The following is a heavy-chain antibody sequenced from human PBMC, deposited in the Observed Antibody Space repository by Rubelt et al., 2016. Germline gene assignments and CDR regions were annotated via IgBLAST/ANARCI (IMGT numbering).Heavy chain of an antibody. CDR2: INLNNGGT. D-gene: IGHD6-6*01. CDR1: GYTLTGYF. V-gene: IGHV1-2*02. Sequence: QVQLVQSGAEVKKPGASVRVSCEASGYTLTGYFIHWVRQAPGQGLEWMGWINLNNGGTNYAQKFQGRVTMTRDMSISPAYMGRSRLRSDDTAVYYWARDQIEVRPGFDQWGQGTLVTVSS. CDR3: ARDQIEVRPGFDQ. J-gene: IGHJ4*02.